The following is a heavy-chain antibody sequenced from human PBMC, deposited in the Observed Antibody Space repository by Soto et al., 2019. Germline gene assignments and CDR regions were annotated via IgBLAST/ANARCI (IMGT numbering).Heavy chain of an antibody. CDR2: ISYDGSNK. CDR3: ARDIEDYYGSGSYPSGIDY. J-gene: IGHJ4*02. V-gene: IGHV3-30-3*01. CDR1: GFTFSSFA. D-gene: IGHD3-10*01. Sequence: QVQLVESGGGVVQPGRSLRLSCAASGFTFSSFAFHWVRQAPGKGLEWVAVISYDGSNKYYADSVKGRFTISRDNSKNTLYLQMNSLRAEDTAVYYCARDIEDYYGSGSYPSGIDYGGQGTLVTVSS.